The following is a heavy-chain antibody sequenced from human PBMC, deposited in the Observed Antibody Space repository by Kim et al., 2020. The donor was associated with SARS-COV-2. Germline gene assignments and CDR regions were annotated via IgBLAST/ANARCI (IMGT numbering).Heavy chain of an antibody. J-gene: IGHJ4*02. CDR1: GFTFSDYY. V-gene: IGHV3-11*06. Sequence: GGSLRLSCAASGFTFSDYYMSWIRQAPGKGLEWVSYISSSSSYTNYADSVKGRFTISRDNAKNSLYLQMNSLRAEDTAVYYCARDQSDYDSSGNYPDYWGQGTLVTVSS. CDR3: ARDQSDYDSSGNYPDY. D-gene: IGHD3-22*01. CDR2: ISSSSSYT.